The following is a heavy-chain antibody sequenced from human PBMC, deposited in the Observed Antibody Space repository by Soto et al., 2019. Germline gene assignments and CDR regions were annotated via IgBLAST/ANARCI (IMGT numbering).Heavy chain of an antibody. D-gene: IGHD6-6*01. J-gene: IGHJ5*02. Sequence: GESLKISCKGSGYSFTSYWISWVRQMPGKGLEWMGRIDPSDSYTNYSPSFQGHVTISADKYISTAYLQWSSLKDSDTAMYYCARQKYSRRVSSDPWGQGTLLTVSS. V-gene: IGHV5-10-1*01. CDR1: GYSFTSYW. CDR2: IDPSDSYT. CDR3: ARQKYSRRVSSDP.